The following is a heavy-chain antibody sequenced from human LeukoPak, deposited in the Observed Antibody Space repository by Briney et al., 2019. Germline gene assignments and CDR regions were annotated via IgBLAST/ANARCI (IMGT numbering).Heavy chain of an antibody. D-gene: IGHD6-6*01. CDR1: GVTVSTNY. CDR2: IYSDGKT. Sequence: PGGSLRLSCAASGVTVSTNYMGWVRQAPGKGLEGVSVIYSDGKTYYADSVKDRFTISRDNSKNTLSLQMNSVRAEDTAVYYCARPFPSGDLTAAARDDRWGQGTLVTVSS. V-gene: IGHV3-66*04. J-gene: IGHJ5*02. CDR3: ARPFPSGDLTAAARDDR.